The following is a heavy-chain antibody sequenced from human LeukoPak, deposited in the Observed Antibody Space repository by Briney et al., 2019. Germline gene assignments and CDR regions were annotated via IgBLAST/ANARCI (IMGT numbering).Heavy chain of an antibody. CDR2: ISGSGGST. CDR1: GFTFSSYA. CDR3: AKRGYYYDSSGYYYFDY. V-gene: IGHV3-23*01. J-gene: IGHJ4*02. D-gene: IGHD3-22*01. Sequence: GGSLRLSCAASGFTFSSYAMSWVRQAPGKGLEWVSAISGSGGSTYSADSVKGRFTTSRDNSKNTLYLQMNSLRAEDTAVYYCAKRGYYYDSSGYYYFDYWGQGTLVTVSS.